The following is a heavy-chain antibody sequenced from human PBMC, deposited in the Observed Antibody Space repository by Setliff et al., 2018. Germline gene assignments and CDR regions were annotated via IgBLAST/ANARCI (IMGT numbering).Heavy chain of an antibody. D-gene: IGHD3-16*01. Sequence: ASVTVSCKASGYTFTSYYIHWVRQAPGQGLEWMGVINPKNGGATYPQNLQGRVTMTRDTSMSTVYMELSSLRFEDTAVYYCARERAGGRGFTFGAIYYYYGMDVWGQGTTVTVSS. J-gene: IGHJ6*02. CDR1: GYTFTSYY. CDR2: INPKNGGA. V-gene: IGHV1-46*01. CDR3: ARERAGGRGFTFGAIYYYYGMDV.